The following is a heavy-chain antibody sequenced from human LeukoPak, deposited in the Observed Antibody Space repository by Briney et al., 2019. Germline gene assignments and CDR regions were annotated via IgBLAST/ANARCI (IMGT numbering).Heavy chain of an antibody. CDR2: IKQDGSEK. J-gene: IGHJ6*03. D-gene: IGHD3-3*01. V-gene: IGHV3-7*01. Sequence: HPWGSLRLSCAASGFTFSSCWMNWVRQAPGKGLEWVANIKQDGSEKYYVDSVKGRFTISRDNAKNSLYLQMNSLRAEDTAVYCCARDRRAPYYGFRSGYIDHYYMDVWGKGTTVTVSS. CDR1: GFTFSSCW. CDR3: ARDRRAPYYGFRSGYIDHYYMDV.